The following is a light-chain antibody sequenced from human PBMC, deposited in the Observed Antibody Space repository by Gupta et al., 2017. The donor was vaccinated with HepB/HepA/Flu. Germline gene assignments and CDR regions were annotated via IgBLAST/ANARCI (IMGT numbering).Light chain of an antibody. J-gene: IGLJ3*02. CDR2: ENN. Sequence: QSVLTQPPSVSAAPGQKVTISCSGSSSNIGNNYVSWYQQLPGTAPKLLICENNKRPSGIPDRFSGSKSGTSATLGITGLQTGDEADYYCGTWDASLSTGVCGGGTKLTVL. CDR3: GTWDASLSTGV. CDR1: SSNIGNNY. V-gene: IGLV1-51*02.